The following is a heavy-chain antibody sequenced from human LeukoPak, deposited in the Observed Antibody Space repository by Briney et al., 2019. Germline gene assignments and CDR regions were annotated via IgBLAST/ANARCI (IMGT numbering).Heavy chain of an antibody. Sequence: SETLSLTCTVSGGSISSSSYYWGWIRQPPGKRLEWIGSIYYSGSTYYNPSLKSRVTISVDTSKNQFSLKLSSVTAADTAVYYCARYGPIVGASPLDYWGQGTLVTVSS. CDR2: IYYSGST. D-gene: IGHD1-26*01. CDR1: GGSISSSSYY. CDR3: ARYGPIVGASPLDY. V-gene: IGHV4-39*01. J-gene: IGHJ4*02.